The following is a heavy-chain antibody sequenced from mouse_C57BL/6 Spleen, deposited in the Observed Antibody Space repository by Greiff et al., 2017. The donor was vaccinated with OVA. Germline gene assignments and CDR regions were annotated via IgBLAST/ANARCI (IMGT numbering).Heavy chain of an antibody. V-gene: IGHV1-64*01. CDR2: IHPNSGST. CDR1: GYTFTSYW. CDR3: ARESMMVTTRDYFDY. Sequence: QVQLKQPGAELVKPGASVKLSCKASGYTFTSYWMHWVKQRPGQGLEWIGMIHPNSGSTNYNEKFKSKATLTVDKSSSTAYMQLSSLTSEDSAVYYCARESMMVTTRDYFDYWGQGTTLTVSS. J-gene: IGHJ2*01. D-gene: IGHD2-3*01.